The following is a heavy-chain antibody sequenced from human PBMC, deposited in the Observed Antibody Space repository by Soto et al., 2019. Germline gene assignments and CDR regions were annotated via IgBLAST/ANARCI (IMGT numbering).Heavy chain of an antibody. J-gene: IGHJ6*02. CDR3: ARESSGPDWRYYGMDV. Sequence: QVQLVQSGAEVKKPGASVKVSCKASGYTFTSYGISWVRQAPGQGLEWMVWISAYNGNTNYAQKLQGRVTMTTDTSTSTAYMELRSLRSDDTAVYYCARESSGPDWRYYGMDVWGQGTTVTVSS. CDR2: ISAYNGNT. D-gene: IGHD6-19*01. V-gene: IGHV1-18*01. CDR1: GYTFTSYG.